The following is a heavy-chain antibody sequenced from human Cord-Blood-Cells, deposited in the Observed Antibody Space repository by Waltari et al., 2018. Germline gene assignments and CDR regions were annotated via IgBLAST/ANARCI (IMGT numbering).Heavy chain of an antibody. V-gene: IGHV3-53*01. Sequence: EVQLVESGGGLIHPGGSLRLSCAASGFTVSSNYMSWVRQAPGKGVEWVSVIYSGGSTYYADAVKGRFTISRDNSKNTLYLQMNSLRAEDTAVYYCARGYSGYDYAFDIWGQGTMVTVSS. CDR2: IYSGGST. CDR1: GFTVSSNY. CDR3: ARGYSGYDYAFDI. J-gene: IGHJ3*02. D-gene: IGHD5-12*01.